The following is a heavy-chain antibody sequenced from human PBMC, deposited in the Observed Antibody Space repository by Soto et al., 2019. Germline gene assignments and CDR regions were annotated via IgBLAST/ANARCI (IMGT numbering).Heavy chain of an antibody. CDR3: ARHVHNQGFEYYFDS. V-gene: IGHV4-39*01. CDR2: IDYSGII. Sequence: QLQLQESGPGLVKPSETLSLTCNASGGSVSSSDSAWGWIRQSPGKGLGRIGTIDYSGIIYYIPSLKSRITLSIDTSKNQISLKMTSVTAADTAVYSCARHVHNQGFEYYFDSWGQGTLVTVSS. CDR1: GGSVSSSDSA. D-gene: IGHD1-1*01. J-gene: IGHJ4*02.